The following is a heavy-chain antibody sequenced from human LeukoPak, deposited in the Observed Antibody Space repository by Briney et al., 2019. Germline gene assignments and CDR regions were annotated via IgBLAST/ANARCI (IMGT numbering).Heavy chain of an antibody. J-gene: IGHJ4*02. CDR2: INWNSGSI. Sequence: GGSLRLSCAASGFTFDDYAMHWVRQAPGKGLEWVSGINWNSGSIGYADSVKGRFTISRGNSKNTLYLQMNSLRAEDTAVYYCAKVGGQQLENFDYWGQGTLVTVSS. CDR1: GFTFDDYA. D-gene: IGHD6-13*01. V-gene: IGHV3-9*01. CDR3: AKVGGQQLENFDY.